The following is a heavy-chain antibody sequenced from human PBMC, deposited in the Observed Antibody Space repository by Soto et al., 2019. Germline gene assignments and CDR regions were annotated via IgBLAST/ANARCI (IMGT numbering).Heavy chain of an antibody. CDR1: GDSVTSYY. J-gene: IGHJ3*02. CDR3: ARESNEAFDI. Sequence: PSETLSLTCSVSGDSVTSYYWSWIRQPPGKGLEWITYLSNSGSTSYNPSLKSRVTISVDTSKNQFSLKVTSVTAADTAVYYCARESNEAFDIWGQGTLVTVSS. CDR2: LSNSGST. D-gene: IGHD1-1*01. V-gene: IGHV4-59*02.